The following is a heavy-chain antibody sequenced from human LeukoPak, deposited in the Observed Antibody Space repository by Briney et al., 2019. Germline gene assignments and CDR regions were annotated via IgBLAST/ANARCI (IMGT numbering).Heavy chain of an antibody. J-gene: IGHJ1*01. Sequence: SETLSLTCTVSGGSISIYYWSWIRQPPAKGLEWIGYIYYSGSTNYNPSLKSRVTISVDTSKNQFSLKLSSVTAADTAVYYCARHMRSFWYFQHWGQGTLVTVSS. CDR2: IYYSGST. D-gene: IGHD3-3*01. V-gene: IGHV4-59*01. CDR1: GGSISIYY. CDR3: ARHMRSFWYFQH.